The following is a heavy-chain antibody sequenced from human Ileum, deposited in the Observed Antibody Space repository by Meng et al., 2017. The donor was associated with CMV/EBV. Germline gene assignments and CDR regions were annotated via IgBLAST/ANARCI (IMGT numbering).Heavy chain of an antibody. J-gene: IGHJ4*02. CDR3: SRETVGAGDY. CDR2: VSPYNGDT. Sequence: QIQLVLSGAEVRKPGASVKVSCKTSGYTFSNYGLNWIRQAPGQGLEWMGWVSPYNGDTHYPQSLQGRVTMTTDASTKTVYMELRNLRSDDTAVYYCSRETVGAGDYWGQGTLVTVSS. CDR1: GYTFSNYG. V-gene: IGHV1-18*01. D-gene: IGHD1-26*01.